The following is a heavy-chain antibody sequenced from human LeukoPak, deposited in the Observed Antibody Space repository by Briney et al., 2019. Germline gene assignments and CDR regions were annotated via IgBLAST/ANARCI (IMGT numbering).Heavy chain of an antibody. J-gene: IGHJ4*02. CDR1: GASISSSSYY. Sequence: PSETLSLTCTVSGASISSSSYYWGWLRQPPGKGLEWIGSIYYSGSTYYNPSLKSRVTISVDTSKNQFSLKLSSVTAADTAVYYCAREMTIVRNFDYWGQGTLVTVSS. D-gene: IGHD4/OR15-4a*01. CDR3: AREMTIVRNFDY. V-gene: IGHV4-39*07. CDR2: IYYSGST.